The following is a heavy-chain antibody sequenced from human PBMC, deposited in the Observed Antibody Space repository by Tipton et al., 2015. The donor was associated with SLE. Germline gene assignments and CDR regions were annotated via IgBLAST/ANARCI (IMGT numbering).Heavy chain of an antibody. V-gene: IGHV3-74*01. J-gene: IGHJ4*02. CDR1: GFTFETYW. CDR3: ARDLGGIAAT. CDR2: IDEYGSIT. Sequence: SLRLSCAVSGFTFETYWMHWVRQVPGEGLVWVSRIDEYGSITNHADSVKGRFTISRDNARNTLYLQMNSLRVEDTAVYYCARDLGGIAATWGQGTLVTVSA. D-gene: IGHD6-13*01.